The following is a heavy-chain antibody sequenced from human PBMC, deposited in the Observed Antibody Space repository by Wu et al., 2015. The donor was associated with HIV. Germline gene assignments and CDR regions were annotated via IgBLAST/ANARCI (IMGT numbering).Heavy chain of an antibody. Sequence: QVQLVQSGAEVRKPGASVKVSCKISGYTLTQLSMNWVRQAPGKGLEWMGGFDPESGGIIYAQKFQGRVTMTDDTSTDTTYMELNSLTSEDTAVHSCATVDPTVTYSRPYYFDYWGQGTLVTVSS. CDR3: ATVDPTVTYSRPYYFDY. J-gene: IGHJ4*02. CDR2: FDPESGGI. CDR1: GYTLTQLS. V-gene: IGHV1-24*01. D-gene: IGHD4-17*01.